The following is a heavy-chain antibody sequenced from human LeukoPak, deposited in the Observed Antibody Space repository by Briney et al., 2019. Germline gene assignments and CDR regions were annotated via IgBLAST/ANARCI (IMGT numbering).Heavy chain of an antibody. CDR1: GFTFSNYG. D-gene: IGHD6-13*01. CDR2: ISTTGGTT. CDR3: ARGLGGYTSSQAY. Sequence: GGSLRLSCAASGFTFSNYGMHWVRQAPGRGLEWVSAISTTGGTTYYADSVRGRFTISRDNAKNTLYLQMNSLRAEDTAVYYCARGLGGYTSSQAYWGQGTLVTVSS. V-gene: IGHV3-23*01. J-gene: IGHJ4*02.